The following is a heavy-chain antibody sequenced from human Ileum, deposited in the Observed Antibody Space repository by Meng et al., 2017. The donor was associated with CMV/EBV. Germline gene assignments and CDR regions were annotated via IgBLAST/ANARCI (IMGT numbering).Heavy chain of an antibody. CDR1: DYAFTGYF. V-gene: IGHV1-2*02. D-gene: IGHD7-27*01. J-gene: IGHJ4*02. Sequence: CRASDYAFTGYFIPWVRQAPGQGLEWMGWISPNSGATNYAQKFQGRVTMTRDTSISTAYMELSSLRSDDTAVYYCARRVAVTWAYFDYWGQGTLVTVSS. CDR2: ISPNSGAT. CDR3: ARRVAVTWAYFDY.